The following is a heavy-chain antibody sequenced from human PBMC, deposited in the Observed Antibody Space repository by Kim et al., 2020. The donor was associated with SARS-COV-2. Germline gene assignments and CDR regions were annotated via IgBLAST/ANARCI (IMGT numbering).Heavy chain of an antibody. V-gene: IGHV3-11*01. D-gene: IGHD4-17*01. CDR3: ARKASWDYGGDAFDI. J-gene: IGHJ3*02. Sequence: DSVKGRFTISRDNAKNSLYLQMNSLRAEDTAVYYCARKASWDYGGDAFDIWGQGTMVTVSS.